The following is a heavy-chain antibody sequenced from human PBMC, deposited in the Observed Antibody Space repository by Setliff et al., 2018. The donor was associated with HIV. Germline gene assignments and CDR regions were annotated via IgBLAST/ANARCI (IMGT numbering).Heavy chain of an antibody. J-gene: IGHJ3*02. Sequence: GESLKISCQGSGYSFTNFGITWVRQMPGKGLEWMGIIYLGDSETTYSPPFQGQVTISADRSVSTAYLQLSSLKASDTAMYFCARLKGGWTHVETFDIWGQGTMVTVS. D-gene: IGHD1-26*01. CDR3: ARLKGGWTHVETFDI. V-gene: IGHV5-51*01. CDR1: GYSFTNFG. CDR2: IYLGDSET.